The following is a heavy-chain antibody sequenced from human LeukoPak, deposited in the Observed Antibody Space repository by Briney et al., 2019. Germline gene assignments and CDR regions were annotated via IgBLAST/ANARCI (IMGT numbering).Heavy chain of an antibody. J-gene: IGHJ4*02. CDR1: GFAFSSYG. Sequence: PGGCLRLSCAASGFAFSSYGMHWVRQAPGKGLEWVSFIRYDESNKYYADSVKGRFTISRDNSKNTLYLQMNSLRAEDTAVYYCAREPTLYYGSGSYYGGFDYWGQGTLVTVSS. V-gene: IGHV3-30*02. CDR2: IRYDESNK. CDR3: AREPTLYYGSGSYYGGFDY. D-gene: IGHD3-10*01.